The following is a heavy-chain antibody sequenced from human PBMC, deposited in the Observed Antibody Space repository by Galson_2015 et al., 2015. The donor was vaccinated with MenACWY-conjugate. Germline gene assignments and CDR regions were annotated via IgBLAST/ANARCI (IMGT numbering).Heavy chain of an antibody. CDR1: GGSISSSSYY. J-gene: IGHJ3*02. V-gene: IGHV4-39*01. CDR2: IYYSGST. Sequence: SETLSLTCTVSGGSISSSSYYWDWIRQPPGRGLEWIGTIYYSGSTYYNSSLKSRVTFSVDTSQNQFSLNLSSVTAADTAMYYCARHDRTAPARSGAFDIWGRGTMVTVSS. D-gene: IGHD2-2*01. CDR3: ARHDRTAPARSGAFDI.